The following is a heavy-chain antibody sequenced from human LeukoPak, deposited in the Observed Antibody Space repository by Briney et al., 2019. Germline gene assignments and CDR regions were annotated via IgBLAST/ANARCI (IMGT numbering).Heavy chain of an antibody. V-gene: IGHV1-2*02. CDR3: SRDREGYFDY. CDR2: INPNRGGT. D-gene: IGHD1-26*01. CDR1: GYTFTGYY. J-gene: IGHJ4*02. Sequence: ASVRVSCKASGYTFTGYYMHWVRQAPGQGLEWMGWINPNRGGTNYAQKFQGRVTMTRDTSISTAYMELSRLRSDDTAVYYCSRDREGYFDYWGQGTLVTVSS.